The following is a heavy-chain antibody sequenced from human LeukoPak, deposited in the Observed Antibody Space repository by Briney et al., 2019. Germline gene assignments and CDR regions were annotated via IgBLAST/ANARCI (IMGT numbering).Heavy chain of an antibody. D-gene: IGHD3-9*01. Sequence: SETLSLTCAVYGGSFCGYYWSWIPHPPGEGLESIGEINHSGSTTYNPSLESRVTISVDASKNQFSLKLSSVTAADTAVYYCGRGLLGILTRGRMDVWGKGTTVTVSS. CDR2: INHSGST. CDR1: GGSFCGYY. CDR3: GRGLLGILTRGRMDV. J-gene: IGHJ6*03. V-gene: IGHV4-34*01.